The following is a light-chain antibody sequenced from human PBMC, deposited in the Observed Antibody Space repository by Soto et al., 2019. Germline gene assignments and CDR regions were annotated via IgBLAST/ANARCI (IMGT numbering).Light chain of an antibody. CDR3: QQSYRSPYT. J-gene: IGKJ2*01. CDR2: GAS. V-gene: IGKV1-39*01. Sequence: IQMTQSPSSLSASVGDSVTVTCRASQSINIYLNWYQQKPGKAPTRLIYGASSLQSGVPSRFTGGGSQTDFTLTISSLQPEDFATYYCQQSYRSPYTFGQGTKLEIK. CDR1: QSINIY.